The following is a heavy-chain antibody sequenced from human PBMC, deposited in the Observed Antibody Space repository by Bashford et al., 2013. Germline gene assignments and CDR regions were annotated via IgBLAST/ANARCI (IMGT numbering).Heavy chain of an antibody. CDR3: ARDPVRDGPLSPDY. Sequence: SETLSLTCAVSGGSISSGGYYWSWIRQPPGKGLEWIGYIYYSGSTYYNPSLKSRVTISVDTSKNQFSLKLSSVTAADTAVYYCARDPVRDGPLSPDYWGQGTLVTVSS. V-gene: IGHV4-30-4*01. CDR2: IYYSGST. D-gene: IGHD3-16*02. J-gene: IGHJ4*02. CDR1: GGSISSGGYY.